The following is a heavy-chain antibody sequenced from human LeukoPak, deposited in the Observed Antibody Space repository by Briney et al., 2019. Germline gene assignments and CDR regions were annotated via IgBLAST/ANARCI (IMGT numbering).Heavy chain of an antibody. Sequence: SETLSLTCTVSGGSISSWYWSWIRQPAGKRLEWIGRIKSGGSTNYNPSLKSRVTMSVETSKNQFSLKLDSVTAADTAVYYCAKGAGIAARRMSFEYWGQGTLVTVSS. J-gene: IGHJ4*02. CDR1: GGSISSWY. CDR2: IKSGGST. V-gene: IGHV4-4*07. CDR3: AKGAGIAARRMSFEY. D-gene: IGHD6-6*01.